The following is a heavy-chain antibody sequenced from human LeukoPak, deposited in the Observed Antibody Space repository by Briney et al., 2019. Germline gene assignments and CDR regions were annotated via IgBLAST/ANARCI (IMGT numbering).Heavy chain of an antibody. CDR1: GYSISSGYY. D-gene: IGHD3-10*01. CDR3: ASYYASGVSAYNYYGMDV. J-gene: IGHJ6*04. CDR2: MCHNRGT. V-gene: IGHV4-38-2*01. Sequence: SETLSLTCGVSGYSISSGYYWGWIRQPPGKGLEWIGSMCHNRGTYYNPSLRSRVTISMDTSKNQFSLRLSSVTAADTAVYYCASYYASGVSAYNYYGMDVWGKGTTVTVSS.